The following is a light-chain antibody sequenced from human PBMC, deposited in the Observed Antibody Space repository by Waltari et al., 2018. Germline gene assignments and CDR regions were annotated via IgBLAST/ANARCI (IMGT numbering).Light chain of an antibody. Sequence: SYELTQPPSVSVSPGQTASITCSGDKLQTRYVCWYQHKSGQAPVLVMYEDKKRPSRIPDRVSGSNSGNTATLTISGTQPIDEAEYYCQAWDDRTVVFGGGTKLTVL. V-gene: IGLV3-1*01. CDR3: QAWDDRTVV. J-gene: IGLJ2*01. CDR2: EDK. CDR1: KLQTRY.